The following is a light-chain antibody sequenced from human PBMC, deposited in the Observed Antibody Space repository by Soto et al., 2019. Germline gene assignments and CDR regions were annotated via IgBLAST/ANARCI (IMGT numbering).Light chain of an antibody. V-gene: IGLV2-8*01. J-gene: IGLJ3*02. Sequence: QSVLTQPPSASGSPGQLVTISCTGTSSDVGAYNYVSWYQQHAGKAPKLVIYEATKRPSGVPDRFSGSKSANTASLTVSGLQAEDEADYYCSSFASSNTWVFGGGTKVTVL. CDR1: SSDVGAYNY. CDR2: EAT. CDR3: SSFASSNTWV.